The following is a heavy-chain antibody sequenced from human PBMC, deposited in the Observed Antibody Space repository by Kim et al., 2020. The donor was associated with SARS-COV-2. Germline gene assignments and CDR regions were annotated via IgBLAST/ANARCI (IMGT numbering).Heavy chain of an antibody. CDR2: T. D-gene: IGHD1-1*01. J-gene: IGHJ4*02. CDR3: ARLGVGGWNDY. V-gene: IGHV5-51*01. Sequence: TRYSPSFQGQVTISADKSISTAYLQWSSLKASDTAMYYCARLGVGGWNDYWGQGTLVTVSS.